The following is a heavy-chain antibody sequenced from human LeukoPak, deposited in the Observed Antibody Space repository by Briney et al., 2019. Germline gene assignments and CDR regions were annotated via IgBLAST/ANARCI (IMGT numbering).Heavy chain of an antibody. D-gene: IGHD1-7*01. CDR1: GGSISSYY. Sequence: SETLSLTCTVSGGSISSYYWSWIRQPPGKGLEWIGYIYYSGSTNYNPSLKSRVTISVDTSKNQFSLKLSSVTAADTAVYYCAREYNWNYGLDWGQGTLVTVSS. CDR2: IYYSGST. V-gene: IGHV4-4*08. J-gene: IGHJ4*02. CDR3: AREYNWNYGLD.